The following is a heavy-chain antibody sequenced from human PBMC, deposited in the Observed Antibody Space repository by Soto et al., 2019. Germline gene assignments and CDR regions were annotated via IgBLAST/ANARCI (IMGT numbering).Heavy chain of an antibody. V-gene: IGHV3-48*01. CDR1: GFTFSSYS. CDR2: ISSSSSTI. Sequence: GGSLRLSCAASGFTFSSYSMNWVRQAPGKGLEWVSYISSSSSTIYYADSVKGRFTSSRDNAKNSLYLQMNSLRAEDTAVYYCARDSQLWSIAAAGYFDYWGQGTLVTVSS. D-gene: IGHD6-13*01. J-gene: IGHJ4*02. CDR3: ARDSQLWSIAAAGYFDY.